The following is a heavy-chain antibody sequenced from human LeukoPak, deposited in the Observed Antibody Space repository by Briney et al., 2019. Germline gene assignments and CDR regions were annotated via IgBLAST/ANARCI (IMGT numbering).Heavy chain of an antibody. CDR3: ARGRSTGYPYYFEY. J-gene: IGHJ4*02. Sequence: APVKVSCKASGYTFTSYDINWVRQATGQGLEWMGWMNPNSGSTGYAQKFQGRVTITRNTSISTAYMELSGLRSEDTAVYYCARGRSTGYPYYFEYWGQGTMVTVSS. CDR1: GYTFTSYD. CDR2: MNPNSGST. D-gene: IGHD5-12*01. V-gene: IGHV1-8*03.